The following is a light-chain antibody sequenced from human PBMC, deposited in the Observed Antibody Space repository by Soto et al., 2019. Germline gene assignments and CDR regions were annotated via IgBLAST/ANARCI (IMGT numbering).Light chain of an antibody. CDR3: QQYGSSPQT. CDR1: QSVSGSY. V-gene: IGKV3-20*01. J-gene: IGKJ1*01. Sequence: EIWLTQSPGTLSLSPGERATLSCRASQSVSGSYLAWFQHKPGQAPRLLIYGASSRATGIPDRFSGSGSGTDFTLTISRLEPEDCAVYCCQQYGSSPQTFGQGTKVEIK. CDR2: GAS.